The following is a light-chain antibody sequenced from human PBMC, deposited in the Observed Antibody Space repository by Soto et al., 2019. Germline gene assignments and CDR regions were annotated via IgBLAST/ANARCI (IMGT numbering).Light chain of an antibody. V-gene: IGLV1-40*01. Sequence: QSVLTQPPSVSGAPGQRVTISCTGTSSNIGAGYDVHWYQQFSGTAPKLLIYDNNNRPSGVPDRFSASKSGTSASLAITGRQAEDEADYYCQSYDSSLSGSTVFGTGTKLTVL. CDR3: QSYDSSLSGSTV. CDR1: SSNIGAGYD. J-gene: IGLJ1*01. CDR2: DNN.